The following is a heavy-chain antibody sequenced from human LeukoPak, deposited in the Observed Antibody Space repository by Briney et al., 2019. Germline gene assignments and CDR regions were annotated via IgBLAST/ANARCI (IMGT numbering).Heavy chain of an antibody. CDR1: GFNFNDFA. D-gene: IGHD1-26*01. Sequence: GGSLRLSCAASGFNFNDFAMHWVRQAPGKGLEWVSFIQSDGKQEHYADSVKGRFTISGDNSKKMVYLQMDSLRHEDTAVYYCAKDWSHGSFDSWGQGTLVTVSS. J-gene: IGHJ4*02. V-gene: IGHV3-30*02. CDR3: AKDWSHGSFDS. CDR2: IQSDGKQE.